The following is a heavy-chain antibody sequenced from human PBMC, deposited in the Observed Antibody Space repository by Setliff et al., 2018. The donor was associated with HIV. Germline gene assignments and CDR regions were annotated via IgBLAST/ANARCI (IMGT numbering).Heavy chain of an antibody. D-gene: IGHD2-15*01. CDR1: GASIITDPHY. CDR3: ARLGSHCKDAFCPPY. Sequence: PSETLSLTCSVSGASIITDPHYWGWIRQSPGKGLEWIGNIFYGGNPHYSPSLKSRVTISMDTSRNQFSLKLTSMTAADTAVYYCARLGSHCKDAFCPPYWGQGTLVTVSS. CDR2: IFYGGNP. V-gene: IGHV4-39*01. J-gene: IGHJ4*02.